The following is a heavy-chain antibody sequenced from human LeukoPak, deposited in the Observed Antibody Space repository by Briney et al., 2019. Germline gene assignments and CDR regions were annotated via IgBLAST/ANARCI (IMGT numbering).Heavy chain of an antibody. CDR3: AKDRSSSLDY. D-gene: IGHD6-13*01. Sequence: PGGSLRLSCAASGFTFSTYWMHWVRQAPGKGLEWVAVISYDGSNKYYADSVKGRFTISRDNSKNTLYLQMNSLRAEDTAVYYCAKDRSSSLDYWGQGTLVTVSS. CDR2: ISYDGSNK. CDR1: GFTFSTYW. V-gene: IGHV3-30*18. J-gene: IGHJ4*02.